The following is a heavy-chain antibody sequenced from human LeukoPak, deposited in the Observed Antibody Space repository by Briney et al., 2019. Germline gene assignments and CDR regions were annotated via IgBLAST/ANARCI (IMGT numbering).Heavy chain of an antibody. CDR3: ASATCYGSGSYWLDS. Sequence: ASVKLSCTASGYSFTAYYMHWVRQAPGQGLEWMGWINPNSGGTNYGQTFQGRLTMTRDKSITTAYMELSSLRSDDTAVYYCASATCYGSGSYWLDSWGQGTLVTVSA. V-gene: IGHV1-2*02. CDR1: GYSFTAYY. CDR2: INPNSGGT. D-gene: IGHD3-10*01. J-gene: IGHJ5*01.